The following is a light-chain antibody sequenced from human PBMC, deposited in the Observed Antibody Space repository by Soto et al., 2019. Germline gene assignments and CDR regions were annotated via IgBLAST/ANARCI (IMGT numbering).Light chain of an antibody. J-gene: IGLJ3*02. CDR3: QTWGTDTRV. V-gene: IGLV4-69*01. Sequence: QSVLTQSPSASASLGASVKLTCTLSSGHSTYAIAWLQQKPEKGPRYLMKLNSDGSHSKGDGIPDRFSGSSSGAERYLTISSLQSDDEADYYCQTWGTDTRVFGGGTKLTVL. CDR2: LNSDGSH. CDR1: SGHSTYA.